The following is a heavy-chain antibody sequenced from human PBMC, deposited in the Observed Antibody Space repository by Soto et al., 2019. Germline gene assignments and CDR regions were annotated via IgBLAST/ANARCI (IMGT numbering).Heavy chain of an antibody. J-gene: IGHJ3*01. V-gene: IGHV1-46*03. CDR2: INPSSGGT. Sequence: QVQLVQSGAEVKKPGASVRVSCKASGYTFTSYYMHWVRQAPGQGPEWMGMINPSSGGTDYAQKFQGRVTMTRDTSTTTVYMELRSLRSEDTAVYYCSRSIITTAGTDAFELWGQGTVVTVSS. CDR3: SRSIITTAGTDAFEL. D-gene: IGHD6-13*01. CDR1: GYTFTSYY.